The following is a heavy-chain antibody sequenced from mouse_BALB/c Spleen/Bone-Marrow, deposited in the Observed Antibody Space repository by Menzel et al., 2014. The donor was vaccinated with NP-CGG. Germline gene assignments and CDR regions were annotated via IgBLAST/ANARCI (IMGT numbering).Heavy chain of an antibody. CDR2: INPNNVGT. V-gene: IGHV1-18*01. J-gene: IGHJ3*01. CDR1: GYTFTDYT. CDR3: ARGRTAY. Sequence: EVMLVESGPELVKPGASVKISCKTSGYTFTDYTMHWVKQSHGKSLEWIGNINPNNVGTTCNQKFKGKATLTIDKSSSTAYMELRSLTSEDSAVYYCARGRTAYWGQGTLVTVSA.